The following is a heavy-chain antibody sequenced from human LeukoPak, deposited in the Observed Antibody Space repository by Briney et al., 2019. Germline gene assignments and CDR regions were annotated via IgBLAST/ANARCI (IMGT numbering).Heavy chain of an antibody. CDR3: ARDVPERYCSSTSCYGPFDY. D-gene: IGHD2-2*01. CDR2: IIPIFGTA. CDR1: GGTFSSYA. J-gene: IGHJ4*02. Sequence: SVKVSCKASGGTFSSYAISWVRQAPGQGLEWMGGIIPIFGTANYAQKFQGRVTITADESTSTAYMELSSLRSEDTAVYYCARDVPERYCSSTSCYGPFDYWGQGTLVTVSS. V-gene: IGHV1-69*13.